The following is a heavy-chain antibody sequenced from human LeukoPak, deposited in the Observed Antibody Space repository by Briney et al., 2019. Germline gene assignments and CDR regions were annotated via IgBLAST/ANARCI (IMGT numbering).Heavy chain of an antibody. CDR1: GSTFSNYA. D-gene: IGHD2-15*01. V-gene: IGHV3-23*01. CDR3: AKNPISGYSYFDY. CDR2: ITVGGGST. Sequence: PGGSLRLSCAASGSTFSNYAMSWVRQAPGKGLEWVSTITVGGGSTHYADSVKGRFIISRDTSTLYLQMNSLRADDTAVYYCAKNPISGYSYFDYSGQGTLVTVSS. J-gene: IGHJ4*02.